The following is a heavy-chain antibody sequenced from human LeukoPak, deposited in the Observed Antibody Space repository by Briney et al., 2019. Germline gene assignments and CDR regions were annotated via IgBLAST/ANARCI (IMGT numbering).Heavy chain of an antibody. Sequence: SETLSLTCAVYGGSFSGYYWSWIRQPPGKGLEWIGEINHSGSTNYNPSLKSRVTISVDTSKNQFSLKLSSVTAADTAVDYFARRRGNWGYNEFDYWGQGTLVTVSS. D-gene: IGHD7-27*01. J-gene: IGHJ4*02. CDR3: ARRRGNWGYNEFDY. CDR1: GGSFSGYY. CDR2: INHSGST. V-gene: IGHV4-34*01.